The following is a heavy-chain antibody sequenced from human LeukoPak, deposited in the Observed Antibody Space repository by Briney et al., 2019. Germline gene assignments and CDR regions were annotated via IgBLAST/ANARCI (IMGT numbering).Heavy chain of an antibody. CDR3: ARTSIPHDYGDYGFRI. CDR2: IYHSGST. D-gene: IGHD4-17*01. J-gene: IGHJ4*02. Sequence: SETLSLTCAVSGYSISSGYYWGWIRPPPGKGLKWIGSIYHSGSTYYNPSLKSRVTISVDTSKNQFSLKLSSVTAADTAVYYCARTSIPHDYGDYGFRIWGQGTLVTVSS. CDR1: GYSISSGYY. V-gene: IGHV4-38-2*01.